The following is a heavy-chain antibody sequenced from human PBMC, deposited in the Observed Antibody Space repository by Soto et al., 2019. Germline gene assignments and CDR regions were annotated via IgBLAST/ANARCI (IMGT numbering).Heavy chain of an antibody. CDR3: ARDIGDPTSRWTDAFDI. Sequence: QVQLVESGGGVVQPGRSLRLSCAASGFTFSSYGMHWVRQAPGKGLEWVAVIWYDGSNKYFADSVKGRFTISKDNSKNTLFLQMNSVRAEDTAVYYCARDIGDPTSRWTDAFDIWGQGTMVTVSS. J-gene: IGHJ3*02. CDR1: GFTFSSYG. CDR2: IWYDGSNK. D-gene: IGHD6-13*01. V-gene: IGHV3-33*01.